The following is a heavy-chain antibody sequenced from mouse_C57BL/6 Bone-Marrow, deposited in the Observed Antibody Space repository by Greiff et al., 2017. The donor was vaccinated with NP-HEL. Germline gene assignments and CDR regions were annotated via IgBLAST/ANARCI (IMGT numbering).Heavy chain of an antibody. CDR2: INPYNGGT. Sequence: EVKLMESGPVLVKPGASVKMSCKASGYTFTDYYMNWVKQSHGKSLEWIGVINPYNGGTSYNQKFKGKATLTVDKSSSTAYMELNSLTSEDSAVYYCARWDYGSSPYYYAMDYWGQGTSVTVSS. CDR1: GYTFTDYY. D-gene: IGHD1-1*01. V-gene: IGHV1-19*01. CDR3: ARWDYGSSPYYYAMDY. J-gene: IGHJ4*01.